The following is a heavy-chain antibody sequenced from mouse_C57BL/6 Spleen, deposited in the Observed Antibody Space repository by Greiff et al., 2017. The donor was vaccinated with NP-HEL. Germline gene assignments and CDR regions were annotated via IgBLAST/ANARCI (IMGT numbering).Heavy chain of an antibody. CDR3: ARSDGTERDY. CDR2: INPSTGGT. D-gene: IGHD3-3*01. Sequence: EVQLQQSGPELVKPGASVKISCKASGYSFTGYYMNWVKQSPEKSLEWIGEINPSTGGTTYNQKFKAKATLTVDKSSSTAYMQLKSLTSEDSAVYYCARSDGTERDYWGQGTTLTVSS. CDR1: GYSFTGYY. V-gene: IGHV1-42*01. J-gene: IGHJ2*01.